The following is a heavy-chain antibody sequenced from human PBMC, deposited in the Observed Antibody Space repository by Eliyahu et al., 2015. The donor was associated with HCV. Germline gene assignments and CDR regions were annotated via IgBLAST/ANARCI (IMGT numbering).Heavy chain of an antibody. CDR1: GDTFTSYA. Sequence: QVLLVQSGAEVKKPGSSVRVSCXASGDTFTSYAISWVRQAPGQGLEWMGGIIPIFGTANYAQKFQGRVTITADESMSTAYMELRSLRSEDTAVYYCARDREARYFDLWGRGTLVTVSS. CDR2: IIPIFGTA. CDR3: ARDREARYFDL. J-gene: IGHJ2*01. V-gene: IGHV1-69*01.